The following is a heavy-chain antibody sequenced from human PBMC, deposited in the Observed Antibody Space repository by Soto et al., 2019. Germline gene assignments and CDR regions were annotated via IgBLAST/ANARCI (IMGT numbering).Heavy chain of an antibody. V-gene: IGHV1-18*01. J-gene: IGHJ4*02. CDR2: ISAYNGNT. D-gene: IGHD2-2*02. Sequence: ASVKVSCKASGYTFTSYGISWVRQAPGQGLEWMGWISAYNGNTNYAQKLQGRVTMTTDTSTSTAYMELRSLRSDDTAVYYCARTLIMPEWGDSIPNCFGYWGQGTLVTVSS. CDR1: GYTFTSYG. CDR3: ARTLIMPEWGDSIPNCFGY.